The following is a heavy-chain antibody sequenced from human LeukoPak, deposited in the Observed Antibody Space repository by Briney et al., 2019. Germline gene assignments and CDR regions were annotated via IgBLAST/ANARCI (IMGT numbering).Heavy chain of an antibody. CDR1: GFTVSSNY. D-gene: IGHD4-17*01. J-gene: IGHJ1*01. V-gene: IGHV3-53*01. CDR2: IYSGGST. Sequence: PGGSLRPSCAASGFTVSSNYMSWVRQAPGKGLEWVSVIYSGGSTYYADSVKGRFTISRDNSKNTLYLQMNSLRAEDTAVYYCARVGGPMTTVTTVYFQHWGQGTLVTVSS. CDR3: ARVGGPMTTVTTVYFQH.